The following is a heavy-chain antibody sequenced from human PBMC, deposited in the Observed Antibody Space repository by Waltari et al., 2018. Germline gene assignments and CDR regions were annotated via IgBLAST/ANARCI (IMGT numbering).Heavy chain of an antibody. V-gene: IGHV4-34*01. CDR3: AREEGGVYSSGWDD. CDR1: GGAFSGYY. Sequence: QVQLQQWGAGLLKPSETLSLTCAVHGGAFSGYYWCWLRQPPGKGLEWIGEINHSGSTNYNPSLKSRVTISVDTSKNQFSLKLSSVTAADTAVYYCAREEGGVYSSGWDDWGQGTLVTVSS. D-gene: IGHD6-19*01. CDR2: INHSGST. J-gene: IGHJ4*02.